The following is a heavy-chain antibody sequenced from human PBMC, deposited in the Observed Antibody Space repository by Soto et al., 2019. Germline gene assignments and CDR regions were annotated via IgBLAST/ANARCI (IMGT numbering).Heavy chain of an antibody. V-gene: IGHV4-30-2*01. D-gene: IGHD5-18*01. CDR3: ARSGPSGYSYGHLPASPSYYYSGMDV. J-gene: IGHJ6*02. CDR1: GGSISSGGYS. CDR2: IYHSGST. Sequence: SETLSLTCAVSGGSISSGGYSWSWIRQPPGKGLEWIGYIYHSGSTYYNPSLKSRVTISVDTSKNQFSLKLSSVTAADTAVYYCARSGPSGYSYGHLPASPSYYYSGMDVRGQGTTVTVSS.